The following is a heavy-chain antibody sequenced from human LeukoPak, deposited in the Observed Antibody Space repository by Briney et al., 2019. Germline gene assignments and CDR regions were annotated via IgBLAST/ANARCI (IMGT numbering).Heavy chain of an antibody. CDR1: GYRFTSYW. CDR3: ARQGAGDLNCGGDCSSFDY. D-gene: IGHD2-21*02. V-gene: IGHV5-51*01. CDR2: IYPGDSDT. J-gene: IGHJ4*02. Sequence: GESLKISCKGSGYRFTSYWIGWVRQMPGKGLEWMEIIYPGDSDTRYSPSFQGQVTISADKSISTAYLQWSSLKASDTAMYYCARQGAGDLNCGGDCSSFDYWGQGTLVTVSS.